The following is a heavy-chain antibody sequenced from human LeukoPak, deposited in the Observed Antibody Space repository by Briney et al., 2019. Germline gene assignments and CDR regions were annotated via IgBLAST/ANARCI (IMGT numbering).Heavy chain of an antibody. CDR3: AGSLFIAVAGTDAFDI. CDR2: INPNSGGT. V-gene: IGHV1-2*02. Sequence: AAVKVSCKASGYTFTGYYMRWVRQAPGQGLEWMGWINPNSGGTNYAQKFQGRVTMTRDTSISTAYMELSRLRSDDTAVYYCAGSLFIAVAGTDAFDIWGQGTMVTVSS. D-gene: IGHD6-19*01. CDR1: GYTFTGYY. J-gene: IGHJ3*02.